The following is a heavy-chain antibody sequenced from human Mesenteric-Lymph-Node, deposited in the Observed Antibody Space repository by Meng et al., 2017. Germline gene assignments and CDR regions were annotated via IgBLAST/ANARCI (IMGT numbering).Heavy chain of an antibody. CDR1: GFTFSSYS. CDR3: ARNVRLRDGYNSDY. J-gene: IGHJ4*02. V-gene: IGHV3-21*01. Sequence: EVQLVESGGGLVKPGGSLRLSCADSGFTFSSYSMNWFRQAPGKGLEWVSSISSSSSYIYYADSVKGRFTISRDNAKNSLYLQMNSLRAEDTAVYYCARNVRLRDGYNSDYWGQGTLVTVSS. D-gene: IGHD5-24*01. CDR2: ISSSSSYI.